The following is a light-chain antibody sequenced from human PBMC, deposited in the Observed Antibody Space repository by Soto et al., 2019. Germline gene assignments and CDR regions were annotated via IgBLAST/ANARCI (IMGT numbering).Light chain of an antibody. CDR1: QSVSSSY. Sequence: EIVMTQSPATLSVSPGERATLSCRASQSVSSSYLAWYQQKPGQAPRLLIYDASNRATGIPARFSGSGSGTDFTLTISSLEPEDFAVYYCQQRSNWPHPITFGQGTRLEIK. V-gene: IGKV3-11*01. CDR3: QQRSNWPHPIT. J-gene: IGKJ5*01. CDR2: DAS.